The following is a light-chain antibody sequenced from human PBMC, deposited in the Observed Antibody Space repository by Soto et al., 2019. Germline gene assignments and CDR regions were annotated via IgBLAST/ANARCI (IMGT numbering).Light chain of an antibody. J-gene: IGLJ1*01. V-gene: IGLV2-14*01. CDR2: EVS. Sequence: QSALTQPASVSGSPGQSITISCTGTSSDVGGYNYVSWYQQEPGRAPKLMIYEVSNRPSGVSNRFSGSKSANTASLTISGLQAEYEGDYYCSSYTSSSTYVFGIGTKV. CDR1: SSDVGGYNY. CDR3: SSYTSSSTYV.